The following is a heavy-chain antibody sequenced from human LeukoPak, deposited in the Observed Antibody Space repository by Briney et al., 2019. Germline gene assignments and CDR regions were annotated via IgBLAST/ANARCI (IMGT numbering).Heavy chain of an antibody. CDR3: AKDRESGNYRAPEYFQH. CDR2: ISGSGGST. Sequence: GGSLRLSCAASGFTFSSYSMNWVRQAPGKGLEWVSGISGSGGSTYYADSVKGRFTISRDNSKKTLYLQMNSLRAGDTAVYYCAKDRESGNYRAPEYFQHWGQGTLVTVSS. D-gene: IGHD1-26*01. CDR1: GFTFSSYS. V-gene: IGHV3-23*01. J-gene: IGHJ1*01.